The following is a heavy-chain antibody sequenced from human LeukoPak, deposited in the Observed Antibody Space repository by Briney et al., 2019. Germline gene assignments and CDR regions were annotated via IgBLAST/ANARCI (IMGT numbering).Heavy chain of an antibody. CDR2: INHSGST. V-gene: IGHV4-34*01. CDR3: ARGLGESGWFFKLRGGFDY. D-gene: IGHD6-19*01. J-gene: IGHJ4*02. CDR1: GGSFSGYY. Sequence: SETLSLTCAVYGGSFSGYYWSWIRQPPGKGLEWIGEINHSGSTNYNPSLKSRVTISVDTSKNQFSLKLSSVTAADTAVYCCARGLGESGWFFKLRGGFDYWGQGTLVTVSS.